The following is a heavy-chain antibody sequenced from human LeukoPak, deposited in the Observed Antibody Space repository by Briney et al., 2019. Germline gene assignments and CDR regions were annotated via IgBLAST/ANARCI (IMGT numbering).Heavy chain of an antibody. D-gene: IGHD3-3*01. Sequence: ASVKVSCKASGYTFTGYYMHWVRQSPGQGLEWMGWINPNSGGTNYAQKFQGRVTMTRDTSISTAYMELSRLRSDDTAVYYCARGFWSGYTFFDYWGQGTLVTVSS. V-gene: IGHV1-2*02. CDR1: GYTFTGYY. CDR2: INPNSGGT. J-gene: IGHJ4*02. CDR3: ARGFWSGYTFFDY.